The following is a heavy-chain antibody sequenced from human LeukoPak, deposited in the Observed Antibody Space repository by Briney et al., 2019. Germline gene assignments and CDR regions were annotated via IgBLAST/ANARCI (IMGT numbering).Heavy chain of an antibody. J-gene: IGHJ4*02. CDR3: TTDLAAMVRAVDY. CDR2: IRSTANGYAT. CDR1: GFTFSGSA. D-gene: IGHD5-18*01. V-gene: IGHV3-73*01. Sequence: GGSLRLSCAASGFTFSGSALHWVRQASGKGLEWVGRIRSTANGYATAYAASVKGRFTISRDDSKNTAYLQMDSLKTEDTAVYYCTTDLAAMVRAVDYWGQGTLVTVSS.